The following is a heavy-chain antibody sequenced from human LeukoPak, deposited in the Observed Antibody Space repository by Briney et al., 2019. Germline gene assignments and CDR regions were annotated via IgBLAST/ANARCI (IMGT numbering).Heavy chain of an antibody. V-gene: IGHV3-21*01. Sequence: GGSLRLSCAASGFTFSSYSMNWVRQAPGKGLEWVSSISSSSSYIYYADSVKGRFTISRDNAKNSLYLRMNSLRAEDTAVYYCASFPKQWLARLLDYWGQGTLVIVSS. J-gene: IGHJ4*02. CDR3: ASFPKQWLARLLDY. CDR1: GFTFSSYS. CDR2: ISSSSSYI. D-gene: IGHD6-19*01.